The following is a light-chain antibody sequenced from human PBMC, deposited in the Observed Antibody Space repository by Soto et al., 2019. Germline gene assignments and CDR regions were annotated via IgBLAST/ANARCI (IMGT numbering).Light chain of an antibody. CDR2: AAS. V-gene: IGKV1-27*01. J-gene: IGKJ1*01. Sequence: DIQMTQSPSSLSASVGDRVTITCRASQGISKYLAWYQQKPGKVPKLLIYAASTLQSGVPSRFSGSGSGTDFTLTISSLQPDDVSTYYCQNYNSGPRTFGQGTKVEIK. CDR1: QGISKY. CDR3: QNYNSGPRT.